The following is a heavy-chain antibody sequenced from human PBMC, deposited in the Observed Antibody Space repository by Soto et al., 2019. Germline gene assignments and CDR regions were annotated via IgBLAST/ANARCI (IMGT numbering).Heavy chain of an antibody. CDR2: IDSDGSST. Sequence: GGSLRLSCAASVFTFSDYWMNWVRQAPGKELVWVSRIDSDGSSTSYADSVKGRFTISRDNAKNTLYLQMNSLRAEDTAVYYCAKSNWFDPWGQGSLVTVSS. CDR3: AKSNWFDP. V-gene: IGHV3-74*01. J-gene: IGHJ5*02. CDR1: VFTFSDYW.